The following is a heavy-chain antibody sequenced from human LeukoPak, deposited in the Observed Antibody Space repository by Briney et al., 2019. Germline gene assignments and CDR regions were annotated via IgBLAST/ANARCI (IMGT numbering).Heavy chain of an antibody. CDR1: GFTFRNYP. V-gene: IGHV3-30-3*01. J-gene: IGHJ3*02. CDR2: ISDDGTNK. CDR3: ARGKFFDI. Sequence: AGGSLRLPFKNPGFTFRNYPMDRVRQAPGKGLEWVAIISDDGTNKYYADSVKGRFTISRDDSNNTVYLQMNSLRVDDTAIYFCARGKFFDIWGQGTMVTVSS.